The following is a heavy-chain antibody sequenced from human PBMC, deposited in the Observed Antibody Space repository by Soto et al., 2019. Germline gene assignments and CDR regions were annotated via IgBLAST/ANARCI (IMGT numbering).Heavy chain of an antibody. CDR1: GGSIYRSGYY. D-gene: IGHD2-15*01. CDR2: IDYNGVT. V-gene: IGHV4-39*01. CDR3: GKVLVGATGHTDSDS. J-gene: IGHJ4*02. Sequence: SETLSLTCTVSGGSIYRSGYYWVWIRHPPGRGLEWIGNIDYNGVTYSNPSLKSRVTISRDTSKNQFSLKLASVTAADTALYYCGKVLVGATGHTDSDSWGPGTLVTVSS.